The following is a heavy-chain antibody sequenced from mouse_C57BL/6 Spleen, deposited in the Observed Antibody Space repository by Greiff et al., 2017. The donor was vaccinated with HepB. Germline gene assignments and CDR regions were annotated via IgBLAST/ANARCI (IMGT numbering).Heavy chain of an antibody. CDR1: GYTFTSYW. Sequence: QVQLQQPGAELVMPGASVKLSCKASGYTFTSYWMHWVKQRPGQGLEWIGEIDPSDSYTNYNQKFKGKSTLTVDKSSSTADMQLSSLTSEDSAVHYCARYYCGSLYFDYWGQGTTLTVSS. CDR3: ARYYCGSLYFDY. V-gene: IGHV1-69*01. D-gene: IGHD1-1*01. CDR2: IDPSDSYT. J-gene: IGHJ2*01.